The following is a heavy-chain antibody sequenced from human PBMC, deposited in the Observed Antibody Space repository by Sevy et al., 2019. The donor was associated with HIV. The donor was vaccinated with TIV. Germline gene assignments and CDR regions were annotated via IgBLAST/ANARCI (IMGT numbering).Heavy chain of an antibody. Sequence: GGSLRLSCAASGFTFSSYWMHWVRQAPGKGLVWVSRINSDGSSTSYADSVKGRLTISRDNAKNTLYLQMNSLRAEDTAVYYCAREDAGLYYYYGMDVWGQGTTVTVSS. CDR3: AREDAGLYYYYGMDV. CDR1: GFTFSSYW. J-gene: IGHJ6*02. D-gene: IGHD3-10*01. V-gene: IGHV3-74*01. CDR2: INSDGSST.